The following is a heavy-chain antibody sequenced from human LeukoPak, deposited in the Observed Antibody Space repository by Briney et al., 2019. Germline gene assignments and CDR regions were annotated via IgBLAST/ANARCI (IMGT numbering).Heavy chain of an antibody. CDR3: AKEGAITGAGTCYFQY. CDR2: ISYVGSNK. D-gene: IGHD6-13*01. CDR1: GFTFSSYG. V-gene: IGHV3-30*18. Sequence: GRSLRLSCAASGFTFSSYGMHWVRQAPGKGLEWVAVISYVGSNKYYADSVKGRFTISRDNSKNTLYLQMNSLRAEDTAVYYCAKEGAITGAGTCYFQYWGQGTLVTVSS. J-gene: IGHJ1*01.